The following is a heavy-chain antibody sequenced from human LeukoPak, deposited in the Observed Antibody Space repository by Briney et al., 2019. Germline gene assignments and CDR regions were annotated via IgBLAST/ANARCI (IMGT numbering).Heavy chain of an antibody. D-gene: IGHD1-26*01. CDR1: GFTFSSNA. J-gene: IGHJ4*02. Sequence: GGSLRLSCAASGFTFSSNAMSWVRQAPGKGLEWVSTISGSGGSTYYADSVKGRFTISRDNSKNTLYLQMNSLRAEDTAVYYCAKVVGATTRGYYDYWGQGTLVTVSS. CDR2: ISGSGGST. V-gene: IGHV3-23*01. CDR3: AKVVGATTRGYYDY.